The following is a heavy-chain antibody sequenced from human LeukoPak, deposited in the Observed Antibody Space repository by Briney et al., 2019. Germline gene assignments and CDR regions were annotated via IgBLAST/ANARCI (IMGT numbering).Heavy chain of an antibody. CDR2: INTNTGNP. Sequence: ASVKVSCKASGYTFTSYAMNWVRQAPGQGLEWMGWINTNTGNPTYAQGFTGRFVFSLDTSVSTAYLQISSLKAEDTAVYYCARDSYSYGSVYYYGMDVWGQGTTVTVSS. D-gene: IGHD5-18*01. CDR1: GYTFTSYA. J-gene: IGHJ6*02. CDR3: ARDSYSYGSVYYYGMDV. V-gene: IGHV7-4-1*02.